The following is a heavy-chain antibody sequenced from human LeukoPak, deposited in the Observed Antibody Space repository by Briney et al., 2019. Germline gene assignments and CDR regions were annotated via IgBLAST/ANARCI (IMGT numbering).Heavy chain of an antibody. V-gene: IGHV3-53*01. J-gene: IGHJ2*01. CDR1: GFTVSSNY. CDR2: IYGGGTI. CDR3: ASLRIVSQRDL. Sequence: PGGSLRLSCEASGFTVSSNYMSWVRQAPGKGLEWVSVIYGGGTIYYADSVKGRFTISRDNAKNSLYLQMNSLRAEDTAVYYCASLRIVSQRDLWGRGTLVTVSS. D-gene: IGHD2-15*01.